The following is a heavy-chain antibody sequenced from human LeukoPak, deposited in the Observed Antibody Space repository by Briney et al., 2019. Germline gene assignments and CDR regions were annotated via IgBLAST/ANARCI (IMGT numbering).Heavy chain of an antibody. J-gene: IGHJ5*02. CDR3: ARDRGVLGDNWFDP. V-gene: IGHV3-23*01. D-gene: IGHD3-10*01. CDR1: GFTFSSYP. CDR2: ISGSGGST. Sequence: GGSLRLSCAASGFTFSSYPLSWVRQAPGKGLEWVSAISGSGGSTYYADSVKGRFTISRDNSKNTLYLQLNSLRAEDTAVYYCARDRGVLGDNWFDPWGQGTLVTVSS.